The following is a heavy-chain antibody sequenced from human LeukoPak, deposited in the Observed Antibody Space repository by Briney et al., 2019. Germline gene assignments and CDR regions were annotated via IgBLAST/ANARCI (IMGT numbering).Heavy chain of an antibody. CDR3: ARGFINYYDSSGTNLGEWFDP. CDR1: GGSISSSSYY. Sequence: SETLSLTCTVSGGSISSSSYYWGSIRQPPGKGPEWIGSIYYSGSTYYNPSLKSRATISVDTSKNQFSLKLSSVTVADTAVYYCARGFINYYDSSGTNLGEWFDPWGQGTLVTVSS. CDR2: IYYSGST. J-gene: IGHJ5*02. D-gene: IGHD3-22*01. V-gene: IGHV4-39*01.